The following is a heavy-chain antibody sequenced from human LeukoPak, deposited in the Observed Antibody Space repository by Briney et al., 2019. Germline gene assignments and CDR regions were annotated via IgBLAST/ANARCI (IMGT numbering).Heavy chain of an antibody. D-gene: IGHD3-9*01. V-gene: IGHV3-21*01. CDR3: ARDRIYDILTGYSRAFDY. CDR2: ISSSSSYI. CDR1: GFTFSSYS. Sequence: GGSLTLSCAASGFTFSSYSMNWVRQAPGKGLEWVSSISSSSSYIYYADSVKGRFTISRDNAKNSLYLQMNSLRAEDTAVYYCARDRIYDILTGYSRAFDYWGQGTLVTVSS. J-gene: IGHJ4*02.